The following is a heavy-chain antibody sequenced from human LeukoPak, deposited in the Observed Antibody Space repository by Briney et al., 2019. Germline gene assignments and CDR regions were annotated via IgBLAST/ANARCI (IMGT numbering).Heavy chain of an antibody. CDR3: AREPTFWGSYRYARLYYFDY. Sequence: PSETLSLTCAVSGYSISSGYYWGWIRQPPGKGLEWIGSIYHSGSTYYNPSLKSRVTISVDTSKNQFSLKLSSVTAAVTAVYYCAREPTFWGSYRYARLYYFDYWGQGTLVTVSS. D-gene: IGHD3-16*02. V-gene: IGHV4-38-2*02. J-gene: IGHJ4*02. CDR2: IYHSGST. CDR1: GYSISSGYY.